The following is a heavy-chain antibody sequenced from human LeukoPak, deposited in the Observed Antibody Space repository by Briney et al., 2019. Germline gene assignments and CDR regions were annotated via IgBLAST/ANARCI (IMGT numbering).Heavy chain of an antibody. CDR1: GGSLSSSSYY. CDR2: IYYSGST. V-gene: IGHV4-39*01. J-gene: IGHJ5*02. D-gene: IGHD3-10*01. CDR3: ARLSLIFGWFDP. Sequence: PSETLSLTCTVSGGSLSSSSYYWGWIRQPPGKGLEWIGSIYYSGSTYYNPSLKSRVPISVDTSKNQFSLKLSSVTAADTAVYYCARLSLIFGWFDPWGQGTPVTVSS.